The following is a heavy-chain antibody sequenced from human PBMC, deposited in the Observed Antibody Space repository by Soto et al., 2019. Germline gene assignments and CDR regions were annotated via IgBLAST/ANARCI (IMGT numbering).Heavy chain of an antibody. CDR2: IYWDDDK. Sequence: QITLKESGPTLVQPTQTLTLTCAFSGFSLTTSRVGVAWIRQPPGKALEWLAIIYWDDDKRYNPSLRSRLAITKDTPKNQVVLTMTSLDPVDTATYYCAHIMITCGGVIALDAFDIWGQGTLVTVSS. CDR1: GFSLTTSRVG. J-gene: IGHJ3*02. CDR3: AHIMITCGGVIALDAFDI. V-gene: IGHV2-5*02. D-gene: IGHD3-16*02.